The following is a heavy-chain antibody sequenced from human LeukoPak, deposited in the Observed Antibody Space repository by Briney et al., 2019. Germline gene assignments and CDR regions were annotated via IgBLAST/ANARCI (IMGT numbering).Heavy chain of an antibody. CDR3: AKVHVQVAGKGTPEY. V-gene: IGHV3-30*02. CDR1: GFTFSSYG. J-gene: IGHJ4*02. Sequence: GRSLRLSCAASGFTFSSYGMHWVRQAPGKGLEWVAFIRYDGSDKYYADSVKGRFTISRDNSKNTLYLQMNSLRAEDTAVYYCAKVHVQVAGKGTPEYWGQGSLVTVSS. CDR2: IRYDGSDK. D-gene: IGHD6-19*01.